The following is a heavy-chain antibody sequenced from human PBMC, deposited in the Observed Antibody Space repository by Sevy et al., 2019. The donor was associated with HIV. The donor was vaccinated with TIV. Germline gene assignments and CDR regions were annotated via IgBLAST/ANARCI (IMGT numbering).Heavy chain of an antibody. CDR2: INWNGGST. D-gene: IGHD2-2*01. V-gene: IGHV3-20*01. J-gene: IGHJ5*02. Sequence: GGSLRLSCAASGFTFDDYGMSWVRQAPGKGLEWVSGINWNGGSTGYADSVKGRFTISRDNAKNSLYLQMNSLRAEDMALYHCARDVYARHCSSTSCYGRDNWFDPWGQGTLVTVSS. CDR3: ARDVYARHCSSTSCYGRDNWFDP. CDR1: GFTFDDYG.